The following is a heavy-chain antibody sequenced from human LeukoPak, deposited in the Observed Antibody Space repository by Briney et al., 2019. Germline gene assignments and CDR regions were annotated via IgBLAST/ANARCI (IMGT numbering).Heavy chain of an antibody. V-gene: IGHV4-31*03. CDR1: GGSISTGGYY. J-gene: IGHJ4*02. D-gene: IGHD3-22*01. CDR2: IYYSGST. CDR3: ARFHTSGYYRHFDF. Sequence: SQTLSLTCTVSGGSISTGGYYWSWIRQHPGKGLEWIAYIYYSGSTYYSPSLKSRVTISVDTSKNQFSLKLSSVTAADTAVYYCARFHTSGYYRHFDFWGQGTLVTVSS.